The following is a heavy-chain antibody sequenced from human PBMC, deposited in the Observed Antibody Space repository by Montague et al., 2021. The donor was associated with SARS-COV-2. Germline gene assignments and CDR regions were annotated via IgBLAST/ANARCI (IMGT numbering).Heavy chain of an antibody. V-gene: IGHV4-39*01. D-gene: IGHD4-23*01. CDR2: IYYTGNT. J-gene: IGHJ2*01. CDR1: GGSITTNFFS. Sequence: SETLSLTCTVSGGSITTNFFSWGWIRQPPGKGLEWIRNIYYTGNTYYNPSLKSQVTISVATSKSHFTLNLISLTAADTAVYYCARHVGYFGGNCCTWYFDLWGHGTMVTVSS. CDR3: ARHVGYFGGNCCTWYFDL.